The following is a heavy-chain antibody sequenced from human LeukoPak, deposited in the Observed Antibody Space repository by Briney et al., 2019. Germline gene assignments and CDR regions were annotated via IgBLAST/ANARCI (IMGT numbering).Heavy chain of an antibody. Sequence: PSETLSVTCAVSGGSISGYHWSWVWQPPGRGVGGGGYLYYSGGTNYNPSLKRRATISVDPSKNQFSLKLRSVTAADTAVYYCARGYGDYVVYAFDIWGQGTMVTVSS. CDR3: ARGYGDYVVYAFDI. CDR2: LYYSGGT. J-gene: IGHJ3*02. CDR1: GGSISGYH. V-gene: IGHV4-59*01. D-gene: IGHD4-17*01.